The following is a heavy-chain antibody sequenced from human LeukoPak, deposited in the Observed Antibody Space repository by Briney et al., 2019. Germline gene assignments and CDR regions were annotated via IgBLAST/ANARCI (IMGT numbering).Heavy chain of an antibody. D-gene: IGHD6-13*01. CDR1: GFTFSSYG. V-gene: IGHV3-30*02. Sequence: PGGSLRLSCAASGFTFSSYGMHWVRQAPGKGLEWVAVIWYGGSNKYYADSVKGRFTISRDNSMNTLYLQMNSLRAEDTAVYYCAKDSMGSWYSSQLGYFDYWGQGTLVTVSS. CDR2: IWYGGSNK. J-gene: IGHJ4*02. CDR3: AKDSMGSWYSSQLGYFDY.